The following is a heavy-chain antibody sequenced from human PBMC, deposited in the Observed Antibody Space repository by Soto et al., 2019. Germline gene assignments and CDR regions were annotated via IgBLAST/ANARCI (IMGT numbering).Heavy chain of an antibody. V-gene: IGHV2-5*02. CDR1: GFSFTTSGVG. Sequence: QITLKESGPTLVKPTQTLTLTCTFSGFSFTTSGVGVGWIRQPPGKALEWLALILWDDDERYSSSLKSRLTITKDTAKTQVILIMTNMDPVDTATYYCAHRGHDFQDAFDVWGQGTVVTVSS. CDR3: AHRGHDFQDAFDV. J-gene: IGHJ3*01. CDR2: ILWDDDE. D-gene: IGHD2-21*02.